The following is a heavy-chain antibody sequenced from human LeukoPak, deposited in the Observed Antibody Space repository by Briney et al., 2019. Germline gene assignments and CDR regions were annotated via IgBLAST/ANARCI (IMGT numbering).Heavy chain of an antibody. CDR2: IKHDGSEK. J-gene: IGHJ4*02. CDR3: SRMFDFGRV. Sequence: PGGSLRLSCAASGFIFSTYWMTWVRQAPGKGLEWVANIKHDGSEKYNVDSVKGRFTISRDNAKNSLFLQMNSLRVEDTAVYFCSRMFDFGRVWGQGTLVTVSS. D-gene: IGHD3-9*01. CDR1: GFIFSTYW. V-gene: IGHV3-7*01.